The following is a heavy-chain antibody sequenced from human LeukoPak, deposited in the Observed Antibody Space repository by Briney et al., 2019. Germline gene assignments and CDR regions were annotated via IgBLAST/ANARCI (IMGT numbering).Heavy chain of an antibody. Sequence: PSQTLSLTCNVSGDSISSGSYYWSWIRQPAGTGLEWIGSIYHSGTTYYNPSLKSRVTISVDTSKNEFSLKLSSVTAADTAVYYCARARRWNAAVEGWWFDPWGQGTLVTVSS. CDR1: GDSISSGSYY. CDR2: IYHSGTT. CDR3: ARARRWNAAVEGWWFDP. J-gene: IGHJ5*02. D-gene: IGHD1-1*01. V-gene: IGHV4-61*02.